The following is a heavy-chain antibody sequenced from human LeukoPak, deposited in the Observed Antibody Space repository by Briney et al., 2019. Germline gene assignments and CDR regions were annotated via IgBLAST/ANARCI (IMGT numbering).Heavy chain of an antibody. Sequence: SETLSLTCAVYGGSFSGYYWSWIRQPPGKGLEWIGEINHSGSTNYNPSHKSRVTISVDTSKNQFSLKLSSVTAADTAVYYCARGISTVVTHTFDYWGQGTLVTVSS. V-gene: IGHV4-34*01. CDR3: ARGISTVVTHTFDY. J-gene: IGHJ4*02. CDR1: GGSFSGYY. D-gene: IGHD4-23*01. CDR2: INHSGST.